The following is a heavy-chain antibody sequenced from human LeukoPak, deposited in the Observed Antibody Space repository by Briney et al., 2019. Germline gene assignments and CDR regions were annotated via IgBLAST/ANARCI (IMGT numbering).Heavy chain of an antibody. CDR2: IIPIFGIA. CDR1: GGTYSRYA. Sequence: SVKVSCKASGGTYSRYAISWVRQAPGQGLEWMGEIIPIFGIANYAQKFQGRVAITADESTSTAYMELSSLRSEDMAVYYCARGYYDSSGFFDYWGQGTLVTVSS. D-gene: IGHD3-22*01. J-gene: IGHJ4*02. CDR3: ARGYYDSSGFFDY. V-gene: IGHV1-69*01.